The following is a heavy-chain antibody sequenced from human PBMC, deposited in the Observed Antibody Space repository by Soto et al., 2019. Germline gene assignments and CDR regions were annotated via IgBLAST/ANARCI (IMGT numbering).Heavy chain of an antibody. V-gene: IGHV1-18*01. Sequence: QVQLVQSGAEVKKPGASVKVSCKASGYTFTSYGISWVRQAPGQGLEWMGWISAYNGNTIYAQKLQGRVTMTTDTSTSTAYMELMRLRSDDTAVYYCARSGYCSGGSCYGDYYYMDVWGKGTTVTVSS. J-gene: IGHJ6*03. D-gene: IGHD2-15*01. CDR1: GYTFTSYG. CDR2: ISAYNGNT. CDR3: ARSGYCSGGSCYGDYYYMDV.